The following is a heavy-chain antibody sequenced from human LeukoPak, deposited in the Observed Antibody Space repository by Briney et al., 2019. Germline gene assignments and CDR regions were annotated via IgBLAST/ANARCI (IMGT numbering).Heavy chain of an antibody. J-gene: IGHJ4*02. CDR2: IGSSDAII. CDR1: GFIFNNFA. D-gene: IGHD6-19*01. V-gene: IGHV3-11*01. CDR3: AREIVAGAFDS. Sequence: GGSLILSCAASGFIFNNFAMTWVRQAPGKGLEWVSDIGSSDAIIAYGDSVRGRFTISRDFASNSLYLQMTSLRVEDTAVYYCAREIVAGAFDSWGQGTLVTVSS.